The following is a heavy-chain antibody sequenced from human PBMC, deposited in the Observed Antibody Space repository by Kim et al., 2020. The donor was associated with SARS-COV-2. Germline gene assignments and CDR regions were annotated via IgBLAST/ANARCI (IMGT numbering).Heavy chain of an antibody. D-gene: IGHD5-12*01. CDR2: MNPNSGNT. Sequence: ASVKVSCKASGYTFTSYDINWVRQATGQGLEWMGWMNPNSGNTGYAQKFQGRVTMTRNTSISTAYMELSSLRSEDTAVYYCAREWLRLTDNWFDPWGQGTLVTVSS. V-gene: IGHV1-8*01. CDR1: GYTFTSYD. J-gene: IGHJ5*02. CDR3: AREWLRLTDNWFDP.